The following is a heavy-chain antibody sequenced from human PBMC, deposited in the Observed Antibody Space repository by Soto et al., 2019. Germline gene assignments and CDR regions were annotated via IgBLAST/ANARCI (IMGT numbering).Heavy chain of an antibody. Sequence: GGSLRLSCAASGFTFSSYWIHWVRQAPGKGLVWVSRINSDGSTTNYADSAKGRFTISRDNAKNTLYLQMNSLRAEDTAVYYCARWVAGYHAMDVWGHGTTVTVSS. CDR2: INSDGSTT. V-gene: IGHV3-74*01. CDR3: ARWVAGYHAMDV. D-gene: IGHD1-26*01. CDR1: GFTFSSYW. J-gene: IGHJ6*02.